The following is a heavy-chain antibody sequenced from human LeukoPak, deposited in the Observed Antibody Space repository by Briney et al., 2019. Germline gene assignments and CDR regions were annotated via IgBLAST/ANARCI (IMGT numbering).Heavy chain of an antibody. CDR2: ISSGGNTI. V-gene: IGHV3-48*01. CDR3: GKHDSSSDY. CDR1: GFSFTSYS. J-gene: IGHJ4*02. D-gene: IGHD3-22*01. Sequence: QTGGPLRLSCAASGFSFTSYSMNWVRQAPGKGLEWVSHISSGGNTIYYADSVKGRFTISRDNSKNTLYLQMNTLRAEDTAVYYCGKHDSSSDYWGQGTLVTVSS.